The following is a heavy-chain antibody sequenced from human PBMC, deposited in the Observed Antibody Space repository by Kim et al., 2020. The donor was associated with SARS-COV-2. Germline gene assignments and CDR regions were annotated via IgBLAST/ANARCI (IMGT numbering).Heavy chain of an antibody. V-gene: IGHV4-59*13. CDR3: ARVSGSYDFDY. CDR1: GGSISSYY. CDR2: IYYSGST. J-gene: IGHJ4*02. D-gene: IGHD1-26*01. Sequence: SETLSLTCTVSGGSISSYYWSWIRQPPGKGLEWIGYIYYSGSTNYNPSLKSRVTISVDTSKNQFSLKLSSVTAADTAVYYCARVSGSYDFDYWGQGTLVTVSS.